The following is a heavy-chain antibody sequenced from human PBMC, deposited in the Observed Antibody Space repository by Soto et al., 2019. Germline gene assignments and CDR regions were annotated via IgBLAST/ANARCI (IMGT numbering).Heavy chain of an antibody. CDR2: IYSGGST. CDR1: GFSVRTNY. CDR3: AREGEGAPTRYYEGMDV. D-gene: IGHD1-26*01. Sequence: EEQLVESGGGLIQPGGSLRLSCAASGFSVRTNYMSWVRQVPGKGLEWVSLIYSGGSTHYTDSVRGRFTISRDSSKNTVYLQMDSLRVEDTAVDYCAREGEGAPTRYYEGMDVWRQGTKATVS. V-gene: IGHV3-53*01. J-gene: IGHJ6*02.